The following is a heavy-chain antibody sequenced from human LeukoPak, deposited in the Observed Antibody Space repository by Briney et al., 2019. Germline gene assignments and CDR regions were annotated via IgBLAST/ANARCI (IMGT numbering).Heavy chain of an antibody. D-gene: IGHD3-3*01. J-gene: IGHJ5*02. CDR1: GGSISSGGYY. V-gene: IGHV4-31*03. Sequence: SQTLSLTCTVSGGSISSGGYYWSWIRQHPGKGLEWIGYIYYSGSTYYNPSLKSRVTISVDTSKNQFSLKLSSVTAADTAVYYCARSNLYDFWSGYYPNWFDPWGQGTLVTVSS. CDR3: ARSNLYDFWSGYYPNWFDP. CDR2: IYYSGST.